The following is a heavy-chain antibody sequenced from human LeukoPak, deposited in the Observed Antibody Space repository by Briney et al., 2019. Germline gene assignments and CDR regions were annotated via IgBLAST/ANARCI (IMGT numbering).Heavy chain of an antibody. CDR3: ARAADFWSGYAMDV. CDR2: IYTSGST. CDR1: GGSISSGSYY. D-gene: IGHD3-3*01. J-gene: IGHJ6*03. Sequence: SETLSLTCTVSGGSISSGSYYWSWIRQPAGKGLEWIGRIYTSGSTNYNPSLKSRVTISVDTSKNQFSLKLSSVTAADTAVYYCARAADFWSGYAMDVWGKGTTVTVSS. V-gene: IGHV4-61*02.